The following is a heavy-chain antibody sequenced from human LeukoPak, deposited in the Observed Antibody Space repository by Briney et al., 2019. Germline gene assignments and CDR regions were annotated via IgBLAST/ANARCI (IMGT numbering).Heavy chain of an antibody. CDR3: ARENEQQLVLDY. J-gene: IGHJ4*02. CDR2: IWYDGSNK. Sequence: GGSLRLSCAAFGFTFSSYGMHWVRQAPGKGLEWVAVIWYDGSNKYYADSVKGRFTISRDNSKNTLYLQMNSLRAEDTAVYYCARENEQQLVLDYWGQGTLVTVSS. CDR1: GFTFSSYG. D-gene: IGHD6-13*01. V-gene: IGHV3-33*01.